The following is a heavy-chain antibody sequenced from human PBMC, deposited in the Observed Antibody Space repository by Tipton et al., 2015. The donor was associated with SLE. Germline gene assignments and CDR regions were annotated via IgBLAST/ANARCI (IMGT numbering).Heavy chain of an antibody. D-gene: IGHD2-21*02. CDR3: ATKANPGLPAFLTDV. V-gene: IGHV4-34*01. Sequence: TLSLTCSVYGDSSSGYFWTWIRQPPGKGLEWIGNTHYTGVTYYNPSLKSRVTISVDTSKNQFSLKLTSVTAADTAVYYCATKANPGLPAFLTDVWGQGTTVTVSS. J-gene: IGHJ6*02. CDR1: GDSSSGYF. CDR2: THYTGVT.